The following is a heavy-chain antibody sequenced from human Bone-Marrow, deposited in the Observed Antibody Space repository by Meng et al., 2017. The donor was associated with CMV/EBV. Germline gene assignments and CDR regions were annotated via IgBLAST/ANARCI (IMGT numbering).Heavy chain of an antibody. D-gene: IGHD5-24*01. CDR2: IYYSGST. J-gene: IGHJ4*02. Sequence: SETLSLTCTVSGGSISSSSYYWGWIRQPPGKGLEWIGSIYYSGSTYYNPSLKSRVTISVDTSKNQFSLKLSSVTAADTAVYYCARALRDGYIYFDYWGQGTLVTVSS. CDR3: ARALRDGYIYFDY. V-gene: IGHV4-39*07. CDR1: GGSISSSSYY.